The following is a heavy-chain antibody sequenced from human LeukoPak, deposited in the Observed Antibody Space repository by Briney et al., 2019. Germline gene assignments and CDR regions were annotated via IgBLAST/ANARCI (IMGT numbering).Heavy chain of an antibody. J-gene: IGHJ4*02. D-gene: IGHD2-15*01. V-gene: IGHV3-7*01. CDR1: GFTFSNYW. Sequence: GGSVRLSCAVSGFTFSNYWMTWVRQAPGKGLEWVAHIKEDGSEKYYVDSVKGRFTISRDNAKNSLYLQMNSLRAEDTAIYYCARSQNWWLDYWGQGTLVTVSS. CDR3: ARSQNWWLDY. CDR2: IKEDGSEK.